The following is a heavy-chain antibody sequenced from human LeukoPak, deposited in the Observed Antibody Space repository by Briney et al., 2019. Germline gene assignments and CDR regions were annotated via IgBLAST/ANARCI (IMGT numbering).Heavy chain of an antibody. D-gene: IGHD3-9*01. V-gene: IGHV3-48*03. Sequence: GGSLRLSCAASGFTFSSYEMNWVRQAPGKGLEWVSYISSSGSTIYYADSVKGRFTISRDNAKNSLYPQMNSLRAEDTAVYYCATDRPPYRYFDWSYMDVWGKGTTVTVSS. J-gene: IGHJ6*03. CDR1: GFTFSSYE. CDR2: ISSSGSTI. CDR3: ATDRPPYRYFDWSYMDV.